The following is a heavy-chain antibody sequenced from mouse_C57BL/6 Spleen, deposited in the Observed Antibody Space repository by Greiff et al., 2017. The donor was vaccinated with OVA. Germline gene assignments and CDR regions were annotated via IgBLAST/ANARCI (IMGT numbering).Heavy chain of an antibody. D-gene: IGHD2-5*01. CDR1: GYSITSGYY. CDR2: ISYDGSN. J-gene: IGHJ4*01. V-gene: IGHV3-6*01. CDR3: ARVGYYSNYEENYAMDY. Sequence: ESGPGLVKPSQSLSLTCSVTGYSITSGYYWNWIRQFPGNKLEWMGYISYDGSNNYNPSLKNRISITRDTSKNQFFLKLNSVTTEDTATYYCARVGYYSNYEENYAMDYWGQGTSVTVSS.